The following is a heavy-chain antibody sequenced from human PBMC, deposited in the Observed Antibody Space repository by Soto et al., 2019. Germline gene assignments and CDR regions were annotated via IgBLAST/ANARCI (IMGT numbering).Heavy chain of an antibody. V-gene: IGHV1-46*01. CDR2: INPSGGST. CDR3: ARDPERIELLPNYYYYDMDV. J-gene: IGHJ6*02. CDR1: GYTFTSYY. Sequence: ASVKVSCKASGYTFTSYYMHWVRQAPGQGLEWMGIINPSGGSTSYAQKFQGRVTMTRDTSTSTVYMELSSLRSEDTAVYYCARDPERIELLPNYYYYDMDVWGQGTTVTVSS. D-gene: IGHD1-26*01.